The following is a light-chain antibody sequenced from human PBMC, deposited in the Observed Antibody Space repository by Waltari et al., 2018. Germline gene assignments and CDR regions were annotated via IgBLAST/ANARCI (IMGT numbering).Light chain of an antibody. J-gene: IGKJ1*01. Sequence: DIQMTQSPSTLSASVGDRVPITCRASQSVTRYLAWYQPKPGKAPKVLIWDVSSLERGVPSRFSGSGSGTEFTLTISSLQPDDFATYYCQQYDRYSAWTFGQGTKVEIK. CDR3: QQYDRYSAWT. V-gene: IGKV1-5*01. CDR2: DVS. CDR1: QSVTRY.